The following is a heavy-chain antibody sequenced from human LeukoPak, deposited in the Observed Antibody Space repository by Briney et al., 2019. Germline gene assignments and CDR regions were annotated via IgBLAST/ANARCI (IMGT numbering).Heavy chain of an antibody. D-gene: IGHD6-19*01. Sequence: ASVKVSCKASGYTFNSYDINWVRQATGQGLEWMGWMNPNSGNTGYAQKFQGRVTMTRNTSISTAYMELSSLRSEDTAVYYCARSGQWLPYYYYYGMDVWGQGTTVTVSS. V-gene: IGHV1-8*01. CDR2: MNPNSGNT. CDR3: ARSGQWLPYYYYYGMDV. J-gene: IGHJ6*02. CDR1: GYTFNSYD.